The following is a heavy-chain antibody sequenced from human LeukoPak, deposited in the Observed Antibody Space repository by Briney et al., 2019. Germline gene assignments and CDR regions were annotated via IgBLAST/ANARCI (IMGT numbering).Heavy chain of an antibody. D-gene: IGHD3-16*01. CDR3: ARDSDPDYVWGSFGGYYYFMDV. V-gene: IGHV4-61*02. Sequence: PSQTLSLTCTVSGGSISSGSYYLSWIRQPAGKGLEWIGRIYTSGSTNYNPSLKSRVTISVDTSKNQFSLKLSSVTAADTAVYYCARDSDPDYVWGSFGGYYYFMDVWGKGTTVTVSS. CDR1: GGSISSGSYY. J-gene: IGHJ6*03. CDR2: IYTSGST.